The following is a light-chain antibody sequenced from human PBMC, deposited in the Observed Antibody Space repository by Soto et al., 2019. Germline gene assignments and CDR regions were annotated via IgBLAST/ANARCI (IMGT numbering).Light chain of an antibody. CDR2: YDD. Sequence: QSVLTQPPSVSEAPRQRVTISCSGSSSNIGNNAVNWYQQLPGKAPKLLIYYDDLLPSGVSDRFSGSKSGTSASLAISGPQSEDEADYYCAAWDDSLNGYVFVTGTKVTVL. J-gene: IGLJ1*01. CDR3: AAWDDSLNGYV. CDR1: SSNIGNNA. V-gene: IGLV1-36*01.